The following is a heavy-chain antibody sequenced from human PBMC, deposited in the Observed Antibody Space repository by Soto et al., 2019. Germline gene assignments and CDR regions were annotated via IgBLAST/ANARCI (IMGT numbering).Heavy chain of an antibody. D-gene: IGHD5-12*01. Sequence: EVQMLESGGGLVQPGWSLRLSCAASGFTFSTYAMSWVRQAPGKGLEWVSAISGRVGSTYYADSVKGRFTISRDNSKSTLYLQMNRLRAEDTAVYYCARGYSGYDLNWFDPWGQGTLVTVSS. CDR2: ISGRVGST. CDR3: ARGYSGYDLNWFDP. CDR1: GFTFSTYA. V-gene: IGHV3-23*01. J-gene: IGHJ5*02.